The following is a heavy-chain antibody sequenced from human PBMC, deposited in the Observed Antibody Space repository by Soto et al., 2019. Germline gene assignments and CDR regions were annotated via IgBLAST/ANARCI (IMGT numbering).Heavy chain of an antibody. V-gene: IGHV3-11*01. CDR3: ARGGGQYYYHMDV. CDR1: GFTFSDYY. J-gene: IGHJ6*03. D-gene: IGHD3-16*01. CDR2: ISSGSTTI. Sequence: QVQLVESGGGLVKPGGSLRLSCAASGFTFSDYYMSWIRQAPGKGLEWISHISSGSTTISYADSMRGRLTISRDNAKNSLFLPMNSLRAEDTAVYYCARGGGQYYYHMDVWGTGTTVSVSS.